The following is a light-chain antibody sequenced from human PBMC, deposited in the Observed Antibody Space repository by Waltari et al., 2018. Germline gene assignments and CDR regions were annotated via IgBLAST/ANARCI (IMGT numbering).Light chain of an antibody. Sequence: IVLTQSPGTLSLSPGERATPSCRASQSVGRSLAWYQQKPGQAPRLLIYGASSRATGVPDRFSGSGSGTDFSLTISRLEPEDFAVYYCQHYVRLPVSFGQGTKVEIK. V-gene: IGKV3-20*01. CDR3: QHYVRLPVS. J-gene: IGKJ1*01. CDR2: GAS. CDR1: QSVGRS.